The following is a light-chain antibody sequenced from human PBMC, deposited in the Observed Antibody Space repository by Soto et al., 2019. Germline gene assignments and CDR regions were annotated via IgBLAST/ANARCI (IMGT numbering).Light chain of an antibody. V-gene: IGKV3-20*01. CDR2: GAS. CDR1: QSLSSSF. Sequence: EIVLTQSPGTLSLSPGERATLSCRASQSLSSSFLAWYQHKPGQAPRVLIYGASSRATGIPDRFSGSGSGTDFILSISRLEPEDFAVYYCQQYGNTPVTFGGGTKVDIK. J-gene: IGKJ4*01. CDR3: QQYGNTPVT.